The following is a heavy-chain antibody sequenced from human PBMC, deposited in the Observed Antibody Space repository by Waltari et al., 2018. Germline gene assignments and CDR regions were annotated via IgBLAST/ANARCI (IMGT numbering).Heavy chain of an antibody. V-gene: IGHV3-74*01. J-gene: IGHJ1*01. Sequence: EVQLVESGGGLVQPGGSLRRSCAASGFTFRSYWKHWVRQALGKGLVWVSDINTEGSTTNYADSVKGRFTISRDNAKNTLYLQMDSLRAEETAVYYCVIGAQHVSNWYASEYFQHWGQGTLVTVSS. CDR2: INTEGSTT. CDR1: GFTFRSYW. D-gene: IGHD6-13*01. CDR3: VIGAQHVSNWYASEYFQH.